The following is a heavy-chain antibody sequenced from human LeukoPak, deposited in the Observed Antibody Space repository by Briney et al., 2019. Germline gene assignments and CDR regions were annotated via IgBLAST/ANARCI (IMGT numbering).Heavy chain of an antibody. V-gene: IGHV3-21*04. CDR3: ARGRGEYYFDY. CDR2: ISRSNIYK. Sequence: GGSLRLSCAASGFTFSSYEMNWVRLAPGKGLEWVSSISRSNIYKYYADSVKGRFTISRDNAKNSLYLQMNSLRAEDTALYYCARGRGEYYFDYWGQGTLVTVSS. D-gene: IGHD3-10*01. J-gene: IGHJ4*02. CDR1: GFTFSSYE.